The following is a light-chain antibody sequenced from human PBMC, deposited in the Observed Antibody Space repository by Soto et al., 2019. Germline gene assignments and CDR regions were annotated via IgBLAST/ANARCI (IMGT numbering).Light chain of an antibody. CDR3: QQYYGSPVT. V-gene: IGKV4-1*01. CDR1: QSVLYNSNNKNF. CDR2: WAS. J-gene: IGKJ4*01. Sequence: DIVMTQSPDSLAVSLGERATINCKSSQSVLYNSNNKNFLAWYQQKLGQPPKLLIYWASTHESGVPDRFSGSGSGTDFTLTISSLQAEDVAVYYCQQYYGSPVTFGGGTKVEIK.